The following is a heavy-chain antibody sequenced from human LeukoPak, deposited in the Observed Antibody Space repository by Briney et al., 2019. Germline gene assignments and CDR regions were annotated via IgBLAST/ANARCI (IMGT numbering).Heavy chain of an antibody. D-gene: IGHD1-1*01. Sequence: GGSLRLSCAASGFTFSSYGMSWVRQAPGKGLEWVSAISGSGGSTYYADSVKGRFTISRDNSKHTLYLQMNSLRAEDTAVYYCAKVYNWNDLIDYWGQGTLVTVSS. CDR1: GFTFSSYG. V-gene: IGHV3-23*01. J-gene: IGHJ4*02. CDR3: AKVYNWNDLIDY. CDR2: ISGSGGST.